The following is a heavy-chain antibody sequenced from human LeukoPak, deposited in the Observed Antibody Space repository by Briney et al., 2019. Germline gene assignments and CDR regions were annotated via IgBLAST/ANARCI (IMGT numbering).Heavy chain of an antibody. D-gene: IGHD6-13*01. V-gene: IGHV3-21*01. CDR2: ISTSSSYI. Sequence: GGSLRLSCAASGFTFSSYSMNWVRQAPGMGLEWVASISTSSSYIYYADSLKGRFTISRDNAKNSMYLQMNSLRTEDTAVYYCARVKDHRGIAVAGSDYWGQGTLVTVSS. J-gene: IGHJ4*02. CDR3: ARVKDHRGIAVAGSDY. CDR1: GFTFSSYS.